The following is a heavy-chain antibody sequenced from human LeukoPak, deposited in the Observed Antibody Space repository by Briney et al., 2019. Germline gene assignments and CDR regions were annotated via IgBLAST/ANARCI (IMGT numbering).Heavy chain of an antibody. J-gene: IGHJ6*02. Sequence: SETLSLTCTVSGGSISSYYWSWIRQPPGKGLEWIGYIYYSGSTNYNPSLKSRVTVSVDTSKNQFSLKLSSVTAADTAVYYCAGHVLKYYYYYGMDVWGQGPTVTVSS. CDR3: AGHVLKYYYYYGMDV. D-gene: IGHD2-8*02. CDR2: IYYSGST. CDR1: GGSISSYY. V-gene: IGHV4-59*08.